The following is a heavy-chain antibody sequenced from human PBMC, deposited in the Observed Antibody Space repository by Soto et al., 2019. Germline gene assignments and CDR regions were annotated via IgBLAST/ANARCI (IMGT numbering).Heavy chain of an antibody. Sequence: EVQLVESGGGLVQPGGSLRLSCAASGFTVSSNYMSWVHQAPGKGLEWVSVIYSGGSTYYADSVKGRFTISRDNSKNTLYLQMNSLRAEDTAVYYCASGKRWLQPFDYWGQGTLVTVSS. D-gene: IGHD5-12*01. CDR3: ASGKRWLQPFDY. CDR2: IYSGGST. V-gene: IGHV3-66*01. J-gene: IGHJ4*02. CDR1: GFTVSSNY.